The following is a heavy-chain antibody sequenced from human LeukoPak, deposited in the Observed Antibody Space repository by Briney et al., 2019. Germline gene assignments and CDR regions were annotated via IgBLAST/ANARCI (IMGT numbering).Heavy chain of an antibody. D-gene: IGHD3-10*01. J-gene: IGHJ4*02. V-gene: IGHV1-8*01. CDR1: GYIFNSND. Sequence: ASVKVSCKASGYIFNSNDINWVRQAAGQGLEWMGWMNPNSGDTGYTQKFQGRVAMTRSTSITTAYMELSSLRSEDTAVYYCARGPFGSGSFLDYWGQGTLVTVSS. CDR3: ARGPFGSGSFLDY. CDR2: MNPNSGDT.